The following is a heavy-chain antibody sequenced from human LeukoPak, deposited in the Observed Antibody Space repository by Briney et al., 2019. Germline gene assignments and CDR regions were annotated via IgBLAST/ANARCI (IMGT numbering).Heavy chain of an antibody. D-gene: IGHD1-1*01. J-gene: IGHJ5*02. CDR1: DDSVATRSYY. Sequence: SETLSLTCTVSDDSVATRSYYWDWIRQPAGKGLEWIGRIFTSGSTNYSPSLKGRVAISLDKSRNQFSLKMTSLTAADTAVYFCARSVTGGELNWLDPWGQGTLVTVSS. V-gene: IGHV4-4*07. CDR2: IFTSGST. CDR3: ARSVTGGELNWLDP.